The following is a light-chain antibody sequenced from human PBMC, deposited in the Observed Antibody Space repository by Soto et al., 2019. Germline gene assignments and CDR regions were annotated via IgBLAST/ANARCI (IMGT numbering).Light chain of an antibody. CDR1: SNYNL. J-gene: IGLJ1*01. CDR2: EVS. CDR3: CSYPGSCILHV. Sequence: QSVLTQPASVSGSPGQSITISCTGTSNYNLVSWYQQHPGKAPKLVIYEVSERPSVVSNRFSRSKSGNTASLTISGLQAEDEADYYCCSYPGSCILHVFGTGTKLTVL. V-gene: IGLV2-23*02.